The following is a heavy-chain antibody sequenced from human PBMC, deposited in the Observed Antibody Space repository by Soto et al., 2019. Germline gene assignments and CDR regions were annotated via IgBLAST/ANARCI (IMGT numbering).Heavy chain of an antibody. J-gene: IGHJ6*02. CDR3: ARHLHWLYSSSSRYGMDF. Sequence: GESLKISCKGSGYSFTSYWISWVRQMPGKGLEWMGRIDPSDSYTNYSPSFQGHVTISADKSISTAYLQWSSLKASDTAMYYCARHLHWLYSSSSRYGMDFRGRGTTVTVS. CDR2: IDPSDSYT. D-gene: IGHD6-6*01. V-gene: IGHV5-10-1*01. CDR1: GYSFTSYW.